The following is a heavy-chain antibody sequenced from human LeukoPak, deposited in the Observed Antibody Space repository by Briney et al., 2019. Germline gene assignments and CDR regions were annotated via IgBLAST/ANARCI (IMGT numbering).Heavy chain of an antibody. Sequence: NVSGPTLVKPTQTLTLTCTFSGFSLTTTKVAVGWIRQPPEKALEWLAIIFWDHDERYSASLTSRLTVTKDTSRNQVVLTMTNMDPVDTATYYCAYTSKMVSGYWFNYWGQGILVTVSS. V-gene: IGHV2-5*02. J-gene: IGHJ4*02. CDR1: GFSLTTTKVA. CDR2: IFWDHDE. D-gene: IGHD3-22*01. CDR3: AYTSKMVSGYWFNY.